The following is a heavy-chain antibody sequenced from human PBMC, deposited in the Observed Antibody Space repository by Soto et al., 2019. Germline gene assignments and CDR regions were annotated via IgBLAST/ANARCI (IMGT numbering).Heavy chain of an antibody. Sequence: GASVKVSCKASGYSFPTYYMHWVRQAPGQGLEWMGIINPSGGSTSYAQKFQGRVTMTRDTPTRTVYMELRSLRSEDTAVYYCARAYDSGTKGCFDGWGQGTLVTVSS. CDR3: ARAYDSGTKGCFDG. CDR1: GYSFPTYY. D-gene: IGHD3-10*01. CDR2: INPSGGST. J-gene: IGHJ4*02. V-gene: IGHV1-46*03.